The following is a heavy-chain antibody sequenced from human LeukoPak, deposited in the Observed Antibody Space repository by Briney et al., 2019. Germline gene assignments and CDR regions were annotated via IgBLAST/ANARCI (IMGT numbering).Heavy chain of an antibody. Sequence: PGGSLRLSCAVSGFTFSSYSMNWVRQAPGKGLEWVSSISSSSSYIYYADSVKGRFTISRDNAKNSLYLQMNSLRAEDTAVYYCARDEMSAYYYGSGSYWXXGTLVTVSS. CDR3: ARDEMSAYYYGSGSY. J-gene: IGHJ4*02. CDR2: ISSSSSYI. D-gene: IGHD3-10*01. CDR1: GFTFSSYS. V-gene: IGHV3-21*01.